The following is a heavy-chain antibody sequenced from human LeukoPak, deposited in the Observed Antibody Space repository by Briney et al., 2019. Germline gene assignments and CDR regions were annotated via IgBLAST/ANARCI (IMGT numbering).Heavy chain of an antibody. J-gene: IGHJ4*02. CDR3: ASQDHYGDYVLFDY. D-gene: IGHD4-17*01. Sequence: GGSLRLSCAASGFTFTTYSMNWVRQAPGKGLEWVSVIYSGGSTYYADSVKGRFTISRDNSKNTLYLQMNSLRAEDTAVYYCASQDHYGDYVLFDYWGQGTLVTVSS. CDR2: IYSGGST. V-gene: IGHV3-53*01. CDR1: GFTFTTYS.